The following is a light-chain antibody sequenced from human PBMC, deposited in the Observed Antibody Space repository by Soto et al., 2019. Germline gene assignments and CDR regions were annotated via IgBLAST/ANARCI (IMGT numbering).Light chain of an antibody. CDR1: SSNIGAGYD. V-gene: IGLV1-40*01. J-gene: IGLJ3*02. CDR2: GNN. Sequence: QSVLTQPPSVSGAPVQRVTISCTGSSSNIGAGYDVHWYQQLPGTAPRLLIFGNNNRPSGVPDRFSGSKSGTSASLAITGLQAGDEADYYCQSYDSSLSAWVFGGGTKVTVL. CDR3: QSYDSSLSAWV.